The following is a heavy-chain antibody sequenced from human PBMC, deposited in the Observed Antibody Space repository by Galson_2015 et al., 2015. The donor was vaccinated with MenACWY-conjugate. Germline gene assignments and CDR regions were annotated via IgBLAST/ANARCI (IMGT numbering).Heavy chain of an antibody. CDR2: ISPGDSNT. J-gene: IGHJ6*02. Sequence: QSGAEVKKSGESLKISCQGSGYSFTTYWIAWVRQMPGRGLEWVGHISPGDSNTRYSPSFQGQVTISADKSISTAYLQWSSLKASGAAMYYWARHPPGGRGLDVWGQGTTVTVSS. CDR1: GYSFTTYW. V-gene: IGHV5-51*01. CDR3: ARHPPGGRGLDV. D-gene: IGHD2-15*01.